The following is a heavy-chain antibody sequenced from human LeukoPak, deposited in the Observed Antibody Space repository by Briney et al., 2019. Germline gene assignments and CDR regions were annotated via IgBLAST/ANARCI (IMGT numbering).Heavy chain of an antibody. CDR2: INPSGNMA. D-gene: IGHD5-24*01. Sequence: GASVTVSCTSSGYTFTRHYMHWVRQAPGQGLEWMGLINPSGNMAWSAQKFQGRVTLTRDMSTTTDYMELSSLRSEDTAVYYCARDNSLEDMAWWFDPWGQGTLVIVSS. V-gene: IGHV1-46*01. J-gene: IGHJ5*02. CDR3: ARDNSLEDMAWWFDP. CDR1: GYTFTRHY.